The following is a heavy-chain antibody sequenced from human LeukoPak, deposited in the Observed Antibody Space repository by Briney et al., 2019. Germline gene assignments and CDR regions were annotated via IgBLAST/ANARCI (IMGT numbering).Heavy chain of an antibody. CDR1: GLSVSSNY. Sequence: GGSLRLSCVASGLSVSSNYMSWVRQAPGKGLEWVSVIYRDGSSYYAESVKGRFTISRDNSKNTLYIQMNSLRAEDTAVYYCARSFYDILIGYYQYFDYWGQGTLDTVSS. CDR3: ARSFYDILIGYYQYFDY. D-gene: IGHD3-9*01. V-gene: IGHV3-66*01. J-gene: IGHJ4*02. CDR2: IYRDGSS.